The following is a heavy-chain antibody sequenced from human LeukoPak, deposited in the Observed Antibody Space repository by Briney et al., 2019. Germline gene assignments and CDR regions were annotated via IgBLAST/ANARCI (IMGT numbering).Heavy chain of an antibody. CDR1: GYTFTGYY. Sequence: ASVKVSCKASGYTFTGYYMHWVRQAPGQGLEWMGWINPNSGGTNYAQKFQGRVTMTRDTSISTAYMELRSLRSDDTAVYYCARTPYYYDSSGYYIPDWGQGTLVTVSS. CDR2: INPNSGGT. J-gene: IGHJ4*02. D-gene: IGHD3-22*01. V-gene: IGHV1-2*02. CDR3: ARTPYYYDSSGYYIPD.